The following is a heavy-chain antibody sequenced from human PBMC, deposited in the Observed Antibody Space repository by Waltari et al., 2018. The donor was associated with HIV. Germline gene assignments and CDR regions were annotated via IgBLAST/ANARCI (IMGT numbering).Heavy chain of an antibody. V-gene: IGHV3-30*04. J-gene: IGHJ4*02. CDR3: ARGAYSSGWTFDY. CDR1: GFTFGSFT. Sequence: QVQLVESGGGVVQPGRSMRLSCSASGFTFGSFTMHWVRQAPGKGLEWVALISYDGSNKYYADTVKGRFTISRDDSKNTLYLQMNSLRAEDTAVYYCARGAYSSGWTFDYWGQGTLVTVSS. CDR2: ISYDGSNK. D-gene: IGHD6-19*01.